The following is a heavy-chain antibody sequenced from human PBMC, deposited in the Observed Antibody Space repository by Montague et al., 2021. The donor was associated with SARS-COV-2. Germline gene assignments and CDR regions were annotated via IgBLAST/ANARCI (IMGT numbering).Heavy chain of an antibody. J-gene: IGHJ4*02. CDR3: ARLLPDGTVVATDIPFDS. Sequence: SETLSLTCNVSGASISRSDYYWAWIRQPPGKGLELIGSIHYIGNTYYSPSLESRVTISVDTSENQFSLKLRSVIAADTAVHYCARLLPDGTVVATDIPFDSWGQGTLVTVSS. CDR2: IHYIGNT. V-gene: IGHV4-39*01. CDR1: GASISRSDYY. D-gene: IGHD2-21*02.